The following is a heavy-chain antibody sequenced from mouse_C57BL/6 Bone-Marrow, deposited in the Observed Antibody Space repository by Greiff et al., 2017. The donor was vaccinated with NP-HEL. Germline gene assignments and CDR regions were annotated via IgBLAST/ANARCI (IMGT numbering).Heavy chain of an antibody. CDR2: ISDGGSYT. CDR3: ARDEGKGWDGFAY. J-gene: IGHJ3*01. CDR1: GFTFSSYA. D-gene: IGHD4-1*01. Sequence: EVHLVESGGGLVKPGGSLKLSCAASGFTFSSYAMSWVRQTPEKRLEWVATISDGGSYTYYPDNVKGRFTISRDNAKNNLYLQMSHLKSEDTAMYYCARDEGKGWDGFAYWGQGTLVTVSA. V-gene: IGHV5-4*01.